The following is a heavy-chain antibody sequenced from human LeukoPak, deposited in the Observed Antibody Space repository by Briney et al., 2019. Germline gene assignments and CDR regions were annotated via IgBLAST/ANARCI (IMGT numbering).Heavy chain of an antibody. V-gene: IGHV4-34*01. CDR2: INHSGST. CDR3: ARDHCTNGVCPEAYYGMDV. CDR1: GGSISNYY. Sequence: KPSETLSLTCTVSGGSISNYYWSWIRQPPGKGLEWIGEINHSGSTNYNPSLKSRVTISVDTSKNQFSLKLSSVTAADTAVYYCARDHCTNGVCPEAYYGMDVWGQGTTVTVSS. D-gene: IGHD2-8*01. J-gene: IGHJ6*02.